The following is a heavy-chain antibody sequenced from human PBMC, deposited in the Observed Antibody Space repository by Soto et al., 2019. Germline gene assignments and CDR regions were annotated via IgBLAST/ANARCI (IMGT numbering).Heavy chain of an antibody. J-gene: IGHJ3*01. D-gene: IGHD6-13*01. CDR2: INPGGGRT. CDR3: ARAVSGAGDTHVMQS. Sequence: SVKVSCKASGYIFSSHCIYWVRQAPGQGLQWMGIINPGGGRTAYAQKFQGRVTLTRDMSPSTVYMELTSLTYDDTAVYYCARAVSGAGDTHVMQSGGHGTTLTV. CDR1: GYIFSSHC. V-gene: IGHV1-46*03.